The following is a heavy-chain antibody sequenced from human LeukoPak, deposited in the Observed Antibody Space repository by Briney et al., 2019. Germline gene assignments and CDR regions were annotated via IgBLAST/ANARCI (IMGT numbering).Heavy chain of an antibody. CDR3: ARKRGYSYGEFDY. V-gene: IGHV4-59*01. CDR2: IYYSGST. CDR1: GGSISSYY. D-gene: IGHD5-18*01. Sequence: PSETLSLTCTVSGGSISSYYWSWIRQPPGKGLEWIGYIYYSGSTNYNPSLKSRVTISLDTSKNQFSLKLSSVTAADTAVYYCARKRGYSYGEFDYWGQGTLVTVSS. J-gene: IGHJ4*02.